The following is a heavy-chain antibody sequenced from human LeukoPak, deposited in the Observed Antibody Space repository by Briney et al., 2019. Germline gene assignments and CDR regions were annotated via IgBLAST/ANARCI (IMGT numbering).Heavy chain of an antibody. J-gene: IGHJ3*02. D-gene: IGHD3-22*01. CDR1: GFTFSSYA. Sequence: GGSLRLSCAASGFTFSSYAMSWVRQAPGKGPEWVSVISGSGDSTYYADSVKGRFTISRDNSKNTLYLQMNSLRAEDTAVYYCAKDHSTGYAFDIWGQGTVVTVSS. V-gene: IGHV3-23*01. CDR2: ISGSGDST. CDR3: AKDHSTGYAFDI.